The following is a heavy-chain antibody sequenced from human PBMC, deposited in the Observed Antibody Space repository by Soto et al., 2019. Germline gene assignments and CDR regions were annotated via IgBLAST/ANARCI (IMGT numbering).Heavy chain of an antibody. CDR2: IYYSGST. Sequence: SETLSLTYTVSGGSVSSGGYYCSWIRQHPGKGLEWIGYIYYSGSTYYNPSLKSRVTISVDTSKNQFSLKLSSVTAADTAVYYCARVLMVYAHEPFDYWGQGTLVTVSS. V-gene: IGHV4-31*03. D-gene: IGHD2-8*01. J-gene: IGHJ4*02. CDR1: GGSVSSGGYY. CDR3: ARVLMVYAHEPFDY.